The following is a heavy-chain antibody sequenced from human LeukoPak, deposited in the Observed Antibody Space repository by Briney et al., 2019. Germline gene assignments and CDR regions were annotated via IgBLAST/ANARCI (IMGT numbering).Heavy chain of an antibody. Sequence: GGSLRLSCAASGFTFSSYEMNWVRQAPGKGLEWVSYISSSGSTIYNADSVKGRFTISRDNAKNSLYLQMNSLRAEDTAVYYCARGSVAGTYYSYMDVWGKGTTVTVSS. CDR1: GFTFSSYE. J-gene: IGHJ6*03. D-gene: IGHD6-19*01. CDR3: ARGSVAGTYYSYMDV. CDR2: ISSSGSTI. V-gene: IGHV3-48*03.